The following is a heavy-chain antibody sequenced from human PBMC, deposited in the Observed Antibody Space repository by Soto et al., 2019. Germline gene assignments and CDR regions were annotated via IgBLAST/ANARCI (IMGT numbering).Heavy chain of an antibody. V-gene: IGHV3-30*18. D-gene: IGHD2-2*01. Sequence: GGSLRLSCAASGFTFSSYGMHWVRQAPGKGLEWVAVISHDGSNKYYADSVKGRFTISRDNSKNTLYLQMNSLRAEDTAVYYCAKVRCSSTSCYSSYFDYWGQGTLVTVSS. J-gene: IGHJ4*02. CDR2: ISHDGSNK. CDR3: AKVRCSSTSCYSSYFDY. CDR1: GFTFSSYG.